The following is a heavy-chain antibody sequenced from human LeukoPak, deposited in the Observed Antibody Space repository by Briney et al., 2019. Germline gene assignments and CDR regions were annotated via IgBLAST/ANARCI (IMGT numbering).Heavy chain of an antibody. V-gene: IGHV1-2*02. CDR3: AYQDV. CDR2: ISPNRGGT. D-gene: IGHD2-2*01. Sequence: AASVKVSCKASGYTFTAYYIHWVRQAPGQGLEWIGWISPNRGGTTYAQKFQGRVTMTRDTSIITAYMELSRLRSDDTAVYYCAYQDVWGQGTTVTVSS. J-gene: IGHJ6*02. CDR1: GYTFTAYY.